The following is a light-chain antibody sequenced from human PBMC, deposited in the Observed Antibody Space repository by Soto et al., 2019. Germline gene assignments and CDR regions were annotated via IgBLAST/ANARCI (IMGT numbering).Light chain of an antibody. Sequence: DIQMTQFPSALSASVGDRVTITCRASQNVNNWLAWYQHKPGKAPQLLIYDASVLETGVPSRFSGSGSGTEFTLAISGLQSYDFATYYCQQYYTYWTFGPGTKVEVK. CDR3: QQYYTYWT. CDR2: DAS. V-gene: IGKV1-5*01. J-gene: IGKJ1*01. CDR1: QNVNNW.